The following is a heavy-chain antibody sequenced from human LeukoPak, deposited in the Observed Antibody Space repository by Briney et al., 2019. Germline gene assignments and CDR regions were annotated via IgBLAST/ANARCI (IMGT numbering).Heavy chain of an antibody. CDR1: GFTFSNAW. V-gene: IGHV4-34*08. D-gene: IGHD2-2*01. CDR2: INHSGST. Sequence: GSLRLSCAASGFTFSNAWMSWIRQPPGKGLEWIGEINHSGSTNYNPSLKSRVTISVDTSKNQFSLKLSSVTAADTAVYYCALGAYYSSTSCSTPLYYGMDVWGQGTTVTVSS. CDR3: ALGAYYSSTSCSTPLYYGMDV. J-gene: IGHJ6*02.